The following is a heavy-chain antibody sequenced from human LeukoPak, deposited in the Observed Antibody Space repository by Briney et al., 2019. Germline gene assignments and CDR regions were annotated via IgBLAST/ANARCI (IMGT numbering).Heavy chain of an antibody. CDR2: ISGSGRST. CDR1: GFSFSATW. Sequence: GGSLRLSCAASGFSFSATWMHWVRQAPGKGLEWVSAISGSGRSTYYADSVKGRFTISRDNSKNTLYLQMNSLRAEDTAVYYCLSYCSSTSCYEINWFDPWGQGTLVTVSS. CDR3: LSYCSSTSCYEINWFDP. V-gene: IGHV3-23*01. D-gene: IGHD2-2*01. J-gene: IGHJ5*02.